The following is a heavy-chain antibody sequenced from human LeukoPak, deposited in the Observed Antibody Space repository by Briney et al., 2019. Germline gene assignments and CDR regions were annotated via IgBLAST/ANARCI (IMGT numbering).Heavy chain of an antibody. D-gene: IGHD1-26*01. CDR3: AREIGARGVDY. V-gene: IGHV4-59*01. CDR2: IYYSGST. J-gene: IGHJ4*02. CDR1: CGSISSYY. Sequence: TLSLTCTVSCGSISSYYWSWIRQPPGKGLEWIGYIYYSGSTNYNPSLKSRVTISVDTSKNQFSLKLSSVTAADTAVYYCAREIGARGVDYWGQGTLVTVSS.